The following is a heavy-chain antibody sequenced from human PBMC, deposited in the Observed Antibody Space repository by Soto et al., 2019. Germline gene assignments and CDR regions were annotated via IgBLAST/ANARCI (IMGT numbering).Heavy chain of an antibody. V-gene: IGHV4-59*12. D-gene: IGHD5-18*01. CDR3: VRGYGRNFDY. CDR1: GGSISSYY. CDR2: IYHSGST. Sequence: SETLSLTCTVSGGSISSYYWSWIRQPPGKGLEWIGYIYHSGSTNYNPSLKSRVTISVDTSKNQFSLKLSSVTAVDTAVYYCVRGYGRNFDYWGQGTLVTVSS. J-gene: IGHJ4*01.